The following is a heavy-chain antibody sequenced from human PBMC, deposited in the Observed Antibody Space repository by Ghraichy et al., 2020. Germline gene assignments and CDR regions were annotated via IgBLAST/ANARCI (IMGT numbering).Heavy chain of an antibody. Sequence: ESLNISCAVYGGSFSGYYWSWIRQPPGKGLEWIGEINHSGSTNYNPSLKSRVTISVDTSKNQFSLKLSSVTAADKAVYYCARAVSYSSSLGNWFDPWGQGTLVTVSS. CDR2: INHSGST. D-gene: IGHD6-13*01. V-gene: IGHV4-34*01. CDR1: GGSFSGYY. J-gene: IGHJ5*02. CDR3: ARAVSYSSSLGNWFDP.